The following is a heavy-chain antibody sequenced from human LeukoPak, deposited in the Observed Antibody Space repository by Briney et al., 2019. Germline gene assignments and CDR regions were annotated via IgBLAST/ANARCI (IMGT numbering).Heavy chain of an antibody. CDR3: ATVGNYYGSGSYGRVFDY. Sequence: ASVKVSCKVSGHTLTELSMHWVRQAPGKGLEWMGGFDPEDGETIYAQKFQGRVTMTEDTSTDTAYMELSSLRSEDTAVYYCATVGNYYGSGSYGRVFDYWGQGTLVTVSS. D-gene: IGHD3-10*01. V-gene: IGHV1-24*01. CDR2: FDPEDGET. CDR1: GHTLTELS. J-gene: IGHJ4*02.